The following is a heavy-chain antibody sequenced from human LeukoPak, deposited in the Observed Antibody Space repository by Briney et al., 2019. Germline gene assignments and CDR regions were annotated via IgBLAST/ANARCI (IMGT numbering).Heavy chain of an antibody. Sequence: GGSLRLSCTASGFTFDAYAMSWVRQAPGKGLEWVGFVRSNTYGGTAEYAASVKGSFIISRDDSKRIAYLQINSLRTEDTAVYYCTREATSHHGMDVWGQGTTVTVSS. CDR1: GFTFDAYA. CDR3: TREATSHHGMDV. CDR2: VRSNTYGGTA. V-gene: IGHV3-49*04. J-gene: IGHJ6*02.